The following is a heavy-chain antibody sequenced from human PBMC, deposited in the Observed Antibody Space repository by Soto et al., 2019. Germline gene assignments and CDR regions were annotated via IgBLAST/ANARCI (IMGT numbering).Heavy chain of an antibody. D-gene: IGHD6-25*01. CDR1: GYTFTNYV. J-gene: IGHJ4*02. CDR3: ARSGEHPFDF. V-gene: IGHV1-18*01. CDR2: ISPLKGNT. Sequence: GASVKFSCKASGYTFTNYVIHWVRQAPGQGLEWMGWISPLKGNTKYAQKVQGRVSVTTDTSTNTVYMELSGLRYDDTALYYCARSGEHPFDFWGQGTLVTVSS.